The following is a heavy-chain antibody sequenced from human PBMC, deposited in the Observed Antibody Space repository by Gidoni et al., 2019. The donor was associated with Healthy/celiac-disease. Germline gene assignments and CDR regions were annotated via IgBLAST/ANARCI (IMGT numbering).Heavy chain of an antibody. V-gene: IGHV3-20*03. J-gene: IGHJ6*04. D-gene: IGHD2-2*01. Sequence: GYADSVKGRFTISRDNAKNSLYLQMNSLRAEDTALYYCARVSDIVVVPAAIPILGPSDVWGKGTTVTVSS. CDR3: ARVSDIVVVPAAIPILGPSDV.